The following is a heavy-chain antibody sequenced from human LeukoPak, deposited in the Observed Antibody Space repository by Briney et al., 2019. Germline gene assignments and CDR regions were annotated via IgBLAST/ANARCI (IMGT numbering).Heavy chain of an antibody. CDR2: INRGST. CDR3: VRGADYVWEAGVY. J-gene: IGHJ4*02. D-gene: IGHD3-16*01. CDR1: GGSFSNYY. V-gene: IGHV4-34*01. Sequence: PSETLSLTCDVYGGSFSNYYWSWIRQPPGQGLEWIGDINRGSTNSNPSLKSRVTMSVDPSKNHFSLRLSSVTAADTAVYYCVRGADYVWEAGVYWGQGTLVTVS.